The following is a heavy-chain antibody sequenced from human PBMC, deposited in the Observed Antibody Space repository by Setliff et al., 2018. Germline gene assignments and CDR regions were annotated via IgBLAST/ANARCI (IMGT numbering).Heavy chain of an antibody. Sequence: ASVKVSCKASGYTFTTYDINWVRQAPGQGLEGMAWMNTKSGNRSYAQKFQGRVTMTRNTSISTAYMELSTLRSEDTAVYYRARGWVGWRSCLEPWGQGTLVTVSS. D-gene: IGHD2-2*03. J-gene: IGHJ5*02. CDR3: ARGWVGWRSCLEP. CDR2: MNTKSGNR. V-gene: IGHV1-8*02. CDR1: GYTFTTYD.